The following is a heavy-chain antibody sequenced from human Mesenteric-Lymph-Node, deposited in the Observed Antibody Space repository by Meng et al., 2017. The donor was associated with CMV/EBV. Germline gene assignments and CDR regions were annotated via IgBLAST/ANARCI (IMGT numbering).Heavy chain of an antibody. CDR2: INWNSGTR. CDR1: GFTFSDYT. J-gene: IGHJ4*02. D-gene: IGHD6-6*01. Sequence: GGSLKISCAASGFTFSDYTMHWVRQAPGKGLEWVSSINWNSGTRGYADSVKGRFTISRDNAKNSLYLQMNSLRPEDTALYYCAKMSYRASSDYWGQGTLVTVSS. CDR3: AKMSYRASSDY. V-gene: IGHV3-9*01.